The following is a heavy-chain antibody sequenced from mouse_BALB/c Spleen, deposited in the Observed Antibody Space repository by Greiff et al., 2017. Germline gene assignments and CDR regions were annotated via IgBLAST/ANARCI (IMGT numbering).Heavy chain of an antibody. Sequence: VQRVESGPGLVAPSQSLSITCTVSGFSLTSYGVHWVRQPPGKGLEWLGVIWAGGSTNYNSALMSRLSISKDNSKSQVFLKMNSLQTDDTAMYYCARDYGSSHYYAMDYWGQGTSVTVSS. CDR3: ARDYGSSHYYAMDY. CDR1: GFSLTSYG. D-gene: IGHD1-1*01. V-gene: IGHV2-9*02. J-gene: IGHJ4*01. CDR2: IWAGGST.